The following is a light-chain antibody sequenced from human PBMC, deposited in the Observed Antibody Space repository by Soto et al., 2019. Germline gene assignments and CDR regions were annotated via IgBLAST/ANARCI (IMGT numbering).Light chain of an antibody. CDR3: AAWDDSLNGPYV. J-gene: IGLJ1*01. Sequence: QSVLTQPPSASGTPGQRVTISCSGSSSSVGSNTVNWYQQLPGMAPKLLIYSNNQRPSGVPDRFSGSKSGTSASLAISGLQSEDEADYYCAAWDDSLNGPYVFGTGTKVTVL. V-gene: IGLV1-44*01. CDR2: SNN. CDR1: SSSVGSNT.